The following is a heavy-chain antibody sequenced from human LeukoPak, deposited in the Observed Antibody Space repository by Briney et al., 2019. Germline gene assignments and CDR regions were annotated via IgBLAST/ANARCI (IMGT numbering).Heavy chain of an antibody. V-gene: IGHV1-69*04. CDR2: IIPILSIA. D-gene: IGHD3-16*02. Sequence: ASVKVSCKASGGTFSSYAISWVRQSPGQGLEWMGRIIPILSIANYAQKFQGRVTITADKSTSPAYMELSSLRSEDTAVYYCARDRNDYDYVWGSHRPGYFDLWGRGTLVTVSS. J-gene: IGHJ2*01. CDR3: ARDRNDYDYVWGSHRPGYFDL. CDR1: GGTFSSYA.